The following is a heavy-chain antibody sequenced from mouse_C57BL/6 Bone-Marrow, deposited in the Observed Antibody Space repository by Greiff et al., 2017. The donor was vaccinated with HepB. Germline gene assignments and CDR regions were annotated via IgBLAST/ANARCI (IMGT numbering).Heavy chain of an antibody. V-gene: IGHV5-12*01. D-gene: IGHD2-4*01. Sequence: EVQVVESGGGLVQPGGSLKLSCAASGFTFSDYYMYWVRQTPEKRLEWVAYISNGGGSTYYPDTVKGRFTISRDNAKNTLYLQMSRLKYEDTAMYYCARPDDYDAGRGGFDVWGTGTTGTVSS. J-gene: IGHJ1*03. CDR2: ISNGGGST. CDR1: GFTFSDYY. CDR3: ARPDDYDAGRGGFDV.